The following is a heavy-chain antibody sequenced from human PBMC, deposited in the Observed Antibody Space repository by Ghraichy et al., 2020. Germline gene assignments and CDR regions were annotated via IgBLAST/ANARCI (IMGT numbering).Heavy chain of an antibody. CDR2: IRYDGSNK. J-gene: IGHJ4*02. CDR1: GFTFSSYG. D-gene: IGHD3-22*01. Sequence: LTCAASGFTFSSYGMHWVRQAPGKGLEWVAFIRYDGSNKYYADSVKGRFTISRDNSKNTLYLQMNSLRAEDTAVYYCAKVFSSGYSRQYFDYWGQGTLVTVSS. V-gene: IGHV3-30*02. CDR3: AKVFSSGYSRQYFDY.